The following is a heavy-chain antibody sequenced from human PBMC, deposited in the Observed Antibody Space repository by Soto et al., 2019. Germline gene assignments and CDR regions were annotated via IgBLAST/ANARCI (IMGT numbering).Heavy chain of an antibody. CDR3: AIGTMVRQQAFDY. D-gene: IGHD3-10*01. CDR2: ISYDGSNK. Sequence: GGSLRLSCAASGFTFSSYAMHWVRQAPGKGLEWVAVISYDGSNKYYADSVKGRFTISRDNSKNTLYLQMNSLRAEDTAVYYCAIGTMVRQQAFDYWGQGTLVTVSS. CDR1: GFTFSSYA. J-gene: IGHJ4*02. V-gene: IGHV3-30-3*01.